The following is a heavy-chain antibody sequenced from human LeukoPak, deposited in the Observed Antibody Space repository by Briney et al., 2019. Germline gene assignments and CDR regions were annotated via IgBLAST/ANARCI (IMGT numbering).Heavy chain of an antibody. CDR1: GFTFSSHW. CDR2: IKPDGSEK. Sequence: GGSLRLSCAASGFTFSSHWMSWVRQAPGKGLEWVANIKPDGSEKYPVDSVKGRFTVTRDNARNTLYLQMSRLRDDDSAVYYCARAPAFGTVDYWGQGTLVTVSS. D-gene: IGHD3-16*01. V-gene: IGHV3-7*01. J-gene: IGHJ4*02. CDR3: ARAPAFGTVDY.